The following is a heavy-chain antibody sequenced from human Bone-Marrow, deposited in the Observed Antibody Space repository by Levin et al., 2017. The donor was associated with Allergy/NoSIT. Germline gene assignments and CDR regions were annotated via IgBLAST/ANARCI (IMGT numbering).Heavy chain of an antibody. Sequence: GESLKISCVTSGFTFGDYAMSWVRQAPGKGLEWVGFIRSKPNGGTTEYAASGKGRITISREDSKNITYLQLNSLKSEDTAVYYCTRSAARLRWGQGTLVTVSS. CDR1: GFTFGDYA. J-gene: IGHJ4*02. V-gene: IGHV3-49*04. CDR2: IRSKPNGGTT. CDR3: TRSAARLR. D-gene: IGHD6-6*01.